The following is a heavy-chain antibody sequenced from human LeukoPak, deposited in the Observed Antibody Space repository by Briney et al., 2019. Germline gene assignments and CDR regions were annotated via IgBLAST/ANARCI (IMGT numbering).Heavy chain of an antibody. D-gene: IGHD3-22*01. Sequence: PGGSLRLSCAASGFTFGSYTMNWVRQAPGKGLEWVSYISSSSDTKYYADSVKGRFTISRDNVKNPLYLQMNSLRAEDTAVYYCARDYYDSSGYYSYYYYGMDVWGQGTTVTVSS. J-gene: IGHJ6*02. V-gene: IGHV3-48*01. CDR2: ISSSSDTK. CDR1: GFTFGSYT. CDR3: ARDYYDSSGYYSYYYYGMDV.